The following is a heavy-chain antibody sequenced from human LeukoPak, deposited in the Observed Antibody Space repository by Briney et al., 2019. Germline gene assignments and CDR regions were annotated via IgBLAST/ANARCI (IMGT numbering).Heavy chain of an antibody. V-gene: IGHV3-23*01. D-gene: IGHD2-15*01. Sequence: PGGSLRLSCAASRFTFSSYAMGWVRQAPGKGLEWVSAITASGITTYYADSVKGRFTISRHNSKNTLYLQMNSLRVEDTAGYYCAKDLPSYSGGSCYSNRNVFDIWGRGTMVTVSS. J-gene: IGHJ3*02. CDR1: RFTFSSYA. CDR3: AKDLPSYSGGSCYSNRNVFDI. CDR2: ITASGITT.